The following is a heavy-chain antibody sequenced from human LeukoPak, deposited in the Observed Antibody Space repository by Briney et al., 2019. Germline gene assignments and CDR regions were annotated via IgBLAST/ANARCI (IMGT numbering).Heavy chain of an antibody. CDR2: ISGSGGST. Sequence: GGSLRLSCAASGFTFSIYAMSWVRQAPGKGLEWVSAISGSGGSTYYADSVKGRFTISRDNSKNTLYLQMNSLRAEDTAVYYCAKDLTTLGYYYGMDVWGQGTTVTVSS. D-gene: IGHD4-11*01. CDR1: GFTFSIYA. CDR3: AKDLTTLGYYYGMDV. V-gene: IGHV3-23*01. J-gene: IGHJ6*02.